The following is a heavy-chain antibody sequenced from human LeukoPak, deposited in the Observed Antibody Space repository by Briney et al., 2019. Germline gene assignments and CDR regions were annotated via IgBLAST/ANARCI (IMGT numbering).Heavy chain of an antibody. Sequence: SLRLSCAASGFTFSTYEMNWVRQAPGKGLEWVSFITSSGNTMYYADSVKGRFTISRDNAKNSLYLQMNSLRADDTAVYYCARLRSKYWFDPWGQGTLVTVSS. CDR1: GFTFSTYE. CDR2: ITSSGNTM. J-gene: IGHJ5*02. CDR3: ARLRSKYWFDP. V-gene: IGHV3-48*03. D-gene: IGHD4-11*01.